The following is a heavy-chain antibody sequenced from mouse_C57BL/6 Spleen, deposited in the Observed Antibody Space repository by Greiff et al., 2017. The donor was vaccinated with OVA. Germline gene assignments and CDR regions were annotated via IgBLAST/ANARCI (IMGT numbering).Heavy chain of an antibody. CDR1: GYAFTNYL. Sequence: VQLQQSGAELVRPGTSVKVSCKASGYAFTNYLIEWVKQRPGQGLEWIGVINPGSGGTNYNEKFKGKATLTADKSSSTAYMQLSSLTSEDSAVYFCARRGLPDYWGQGTTLTVSS. CDR3: ARRGLPDY. J-gene: IGHJ2*01. V-gene: IGHV1-54*01. CDR2: INPGSGGT. D-gene: IGHD3-1*01.